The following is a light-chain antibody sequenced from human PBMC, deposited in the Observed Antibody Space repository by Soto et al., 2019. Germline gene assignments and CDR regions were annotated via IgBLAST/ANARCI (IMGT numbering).Light chain of an antibody. V-gene: IGKV1-5*03. CDR2: KAS. J-gene: IGKJ1*01. CDR3: QQYNSYWVCT. CDR1: QSISSW. Sequence: DIQMTQSPSTLSASVGDRVTITCRASQSISSWLAWYQQKPGKAPKLLIYKASSLESGVPSRFSGSGSGTEFTLTISSLQPDDFATYYCQQYNSYWVCTFGQGTKVEIK.